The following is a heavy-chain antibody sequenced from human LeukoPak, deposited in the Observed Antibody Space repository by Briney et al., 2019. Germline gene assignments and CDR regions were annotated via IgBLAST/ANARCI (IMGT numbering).Heavy chain of an antibody. V-gene: IGHV4-59*08. Sequence: PSETLSLTCTVSGGSISSYYWSWIRQPPGQGLEWIGYIYYSGSTYYNPSLKSRITISVDTSKNQFSLKLSSVTAADTAVYYCARVLKKYCSGDDCYRPRGYYYYMEVWGKGTTVTVSS. J-gene: IGHJ6*03. D-gene: IGHD2-15*01. CDR1: GGSISSYY. CDR3: ARVLKKYCSGDDCYRPRGYYYYMEV. CDR2: IYYSGST.